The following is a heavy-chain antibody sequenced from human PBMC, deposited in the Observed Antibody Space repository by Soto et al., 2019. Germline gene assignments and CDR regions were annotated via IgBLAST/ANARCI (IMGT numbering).Heavy chain of an antibody. Sequence: QVQLVESGGGVVQPGTSLRLSCAASGFSFRRYGMHWVRQAPGKGLEWVAVTWFDGSTKYYADSVKGRFTISRDNSKNMLYLEMNSLRAEDTAVYYCVGGFDIYPFDYWGQGTLVTVSS. J-gene: IGHJ4*01. CDR3: VGGFDIYPFDY. V-gene: IGHV3-33*01. D-gene: IGHD5-12*01. CDR1: GFSFRRYG. CDR2: TWFDGSTK.